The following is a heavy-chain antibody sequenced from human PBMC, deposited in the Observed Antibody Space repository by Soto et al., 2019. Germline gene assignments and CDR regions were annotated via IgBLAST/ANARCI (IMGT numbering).Heavy chain of an antibody. J-gene: IGHJ4*02. CDR2: ISYDGSNK. Sequence: GGSLRLSCAASGFTFSSYGMHWVRQAPGKGLEWVAVISYDGSNKYYADSVKGRFTISRDNSKNTLYLQMNSLRAEDTAVYYCAKDNGYSSGWAKLDYWGQGTLVTVSS. CDR3: AKDNGYSSGWAKLDY. D-gene: IGHD6-19*01. V-gene: IGHV3-30*18. CDR1: GFTFSSYG.